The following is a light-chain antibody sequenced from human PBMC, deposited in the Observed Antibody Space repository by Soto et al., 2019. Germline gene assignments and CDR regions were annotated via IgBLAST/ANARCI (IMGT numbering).Light chain of an antibody. CDR3: SLYTSSSTYV. J-gene: IGLJ1*01. CDR1: SSDVGSYNR. CDR2: EVS. V-gene: IGLV2-18*01. Sequence: QSALTQPPSGSGSPGQSVTISCTGTSSDVGSYNRVSWYQQPPGTAPKLMIYEVSNRPSGVPDRFSGSKSGNTASLTISGLQDEDEADYYCSLYTSSSTYVFGTGTKLTVL.